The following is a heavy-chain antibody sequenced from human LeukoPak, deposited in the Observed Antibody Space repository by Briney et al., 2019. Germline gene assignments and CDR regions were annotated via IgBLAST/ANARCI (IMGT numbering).Heavy chain of an antibody. Sequence: SVKVSCKASGGTFSSYAISWVRQAPGQGLEWMGGIIPIFGTANYAQKFQGRVTITTDESTSTAYMELSSLRSKDTAVYYCARVASNYYDNRFGYWGQGTLVTVSS. V-gene: IGHV1-69*05. J-gene: IGHJ4*02. CDR3: ARVASNYYDNRFGY. D-gene: IGHD3-22*01. CDR2: IIPIFGTA. CDR1: GGTFSSYA.